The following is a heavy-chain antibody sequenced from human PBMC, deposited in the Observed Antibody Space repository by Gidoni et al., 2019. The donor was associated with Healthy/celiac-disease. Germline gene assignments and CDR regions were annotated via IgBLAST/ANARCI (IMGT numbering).Heavy chain of an antibody. CDR3: ARDRGQQLDGDAH. Sequence: EVQLVESGGGLVKPGGSLRLSCAASGFTFSSYSMNWVRQAPGKGLEWVSSISSSSSYIYYADSVKGRFTISRDNAKNSLYLQMNSLRAEDTAVYYCARDRGQQLDGDAHWGQGTLVTVSS. V-gene: IGHV3-21*01. CDR1: GFTFSSYS. CDR2: ISSSSSYI. D-gene: IGHD6-13*01. J-gene: IGHJ4*02.